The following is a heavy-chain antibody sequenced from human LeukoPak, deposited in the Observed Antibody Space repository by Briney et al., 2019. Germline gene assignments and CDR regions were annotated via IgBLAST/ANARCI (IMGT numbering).Heavy chain of an antibody. V-gene: IGHV1-69*05. D-gene: IGHD5-18*01. CDR2: IIPIFGTA. CDR1: GGTFSSYA. Sequence: GASVKVSCKASGGTFSSYAISWVRQAPGQGLEWMGGIIPIFGTANYAQKFQGRVTITTGESTRTAYMELSSLRSEDTAVYYCASGDTATVRHRYYYYMDVWGKGTTVTVSS. CDR3: ASGDTATVRHRYYYYMDV. J-gene: IGHJ6*03.